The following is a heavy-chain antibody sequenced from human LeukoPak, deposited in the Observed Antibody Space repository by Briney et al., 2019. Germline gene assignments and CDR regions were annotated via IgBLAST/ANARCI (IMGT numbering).Heavy chain of an antibody. Sequence: SETLSLTCTVSGGSISSYYWGWIRQPPGKGLEWIGHIYYSGSTNYNPSLKSRVTISIDTSKNQFSLRLSSETAADTAVYYCARGAAGYSYGWGQGTLVTVSS. D-gene: IGHD5-18*01. CDR1: GGSISSYY. V-gene: IGHV4-59*01. CDR3: ARGAAGYSYG. J-gene: IGHJ4*02. CDR2: IYYSGST.